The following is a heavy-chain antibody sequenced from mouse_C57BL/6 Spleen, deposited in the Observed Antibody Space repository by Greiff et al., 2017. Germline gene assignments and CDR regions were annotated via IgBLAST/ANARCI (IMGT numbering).Heavy chain of an antibody. CDR1: GFTFSDYG. J-gene: IGHJ1*03. Sequence: EVKLVESGGGLVQPGGSLKLSCAASGFTFSDYGMAWVRQAPRKGPEWVAFISNLAYSIYYADTVTGRFTISRENAKNTLYLEMSSLRSEDTAMYYCARRGSYYYGSSSYWYFDVWGTGTTVTVSS. D-gene: IGHD1-1*01. CDR2: ISNLAYSI. V-gene: IGHV5-15*04. CDR3: ARRGSYYYGSSSYWYFDV.